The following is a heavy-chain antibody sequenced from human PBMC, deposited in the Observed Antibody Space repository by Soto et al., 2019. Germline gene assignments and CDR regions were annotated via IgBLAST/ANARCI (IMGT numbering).Heavy chain of an antibody. D-gene: IGHD6-13*01. V-gene: IGHV1-18*01. CDR2: ISAFNGNT. CDR1: GYTFTNYG. J-gene: IGHJ4*02. CDR3: ARSPGYSSSWYVESHQDY. Sequence: ASVKVSCKASGYTFTNYGISWVRQAPGQGLEWMGWISAFNGNTNYAHKLQGRVTMTTDTSTNTAYMDLRSLRSNDTAVYYCARSPGYSSSWYVESHQDYWGQGTLVTVSS.